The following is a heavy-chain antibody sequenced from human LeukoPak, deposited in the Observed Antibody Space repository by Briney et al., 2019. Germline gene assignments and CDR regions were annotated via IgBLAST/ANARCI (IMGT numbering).Heavy chain of an antibody. J-gene: IGHJ4*02. D-gene: IGHD2-15*01. CDR1: GGTFSSYA. CDR3: AKLRGGLVVAAINY. V-gene: IGHV1-69*05. CDR2: IIPIFGTA. Sequence: GASVKVSCKASGGTFSSYAISWVRQAPGQGLEWMGGIIPIFGTANYAQKFQGRVTITTDESTSTAYMELSSLRSEDTAVYYCAKLRGGLVVAAINYWGQGTLVTVSS.